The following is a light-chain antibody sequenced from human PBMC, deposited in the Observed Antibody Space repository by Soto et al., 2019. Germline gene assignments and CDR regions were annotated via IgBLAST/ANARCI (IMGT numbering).Light chain of an antibody. J-gene: IGKJ1*01. CDR1: QSVSSN. V-gene: IGKV3-15*01. CDR2: GAS. Sequence: EIVMTQSPATLSVSPGERATLSCRASQSVSSNLAWYQQKPGQAPRLLIYGASTRATGIPVRFSGSGSGTGFTLTISRPPSEDFAVYYCQQYNNWPPWTFGRGTKVEIK. CDR3: QQYNNWPPWT.